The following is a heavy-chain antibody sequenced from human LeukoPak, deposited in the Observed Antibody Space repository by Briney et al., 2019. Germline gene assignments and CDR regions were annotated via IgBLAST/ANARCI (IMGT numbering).Heavy chain of an antibody. CDR1: GFTFSSYW. CDR2: IKQDGSEK. D-gene: IGHD3-3*01. CDR3: ARGDYDFWSGYYNGY. Sequence: GGSLRLSCAASGFTFSSYWMSWVRQAPGKGLEWVANIKQDGSEKYYVDSVKGRFTISRDNAKSSLYLQMNSLRAEDTAVYYCARGDYDFWSGYYNGYRGQGTLVTVSS. J-gene: IGHJ4*02. V-gene: IGHV3-7*01.